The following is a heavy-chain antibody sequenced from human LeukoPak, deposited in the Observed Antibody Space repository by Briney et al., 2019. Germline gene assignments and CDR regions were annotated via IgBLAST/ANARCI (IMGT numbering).Heavy chain of an antibody. CDR1: GFTVSSSY. V-gene: IGHV3-66*01. J-gene: IGHJ6*02. Sequence: VGSLRLSCAASGFTVSSSYMSWVRQAPGKGLEWVSIISSAGTTYYADSVKGRFTISRDNSKNTVYLQVNSLRDEDTAVYYCAKDEGGDSSGYYGYGMDVWGQGTTLPVSS. CDR3: AKDEGGDSSGYYGYGMDV. D-gene: IGHD3-22*01. CDR2: ISSAGTT.